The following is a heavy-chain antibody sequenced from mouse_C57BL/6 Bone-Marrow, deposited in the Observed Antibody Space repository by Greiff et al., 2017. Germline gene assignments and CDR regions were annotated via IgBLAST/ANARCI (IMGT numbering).Heavy chain of an antibody. V-gene: IGHV5-16*01. J-gene: IGHJ4*01. CDR2: INYDGSST. Sequence: DVKLVESEGGLVQPGSSMKLSCTASGFTFSDYYMAWVRQVPEKGLEWVANINYDGSSTYYLDSLKSRFIISRDNAKNILYLQMSSLKSEDTATYYCARGNYDYYAMDYWGQGTSVTVSS. CDR1: GFTFSDYY. CDR3: ARGNYDYYAMDY.